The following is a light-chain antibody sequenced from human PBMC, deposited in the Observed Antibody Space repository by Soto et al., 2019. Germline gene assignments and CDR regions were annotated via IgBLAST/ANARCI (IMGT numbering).Light chain of an antibody. Sequence: QSVLTQPPSASGSPGQSVTISCTGTSSDVGGYNFVSWYQQHPGKAPKLMIYEVSRRASGVPDRFSGSKSGNTASLTVSGLQAEDEADYYCSSQAGSNSLIFGGGTKVTVL. CDR1: SSDVGGYNF. J-gene: IGLJ2*01. V-gene: IGLV2-8*01. CDR3: SSQAGSNSLI. CDR2: EVS.